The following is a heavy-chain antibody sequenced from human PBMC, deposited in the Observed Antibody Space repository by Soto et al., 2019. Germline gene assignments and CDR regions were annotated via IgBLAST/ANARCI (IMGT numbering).Heavy chain of an antibody. V-gene: IGHV4-59*01. D-gene: IGHD3-3*01. CDR3: VRDLYTFGVLSDASYNSFAP. CDR1: GDSIKNYY. CDR2: IYYSGNT. Sequence: PSETLSLTCTVSGDSIKNYYWSWIRQPPGKGLEWIGYIYYSGNTNYNPSLKGRVTISVDTSKNQFYLKLNSVTPADTAVYYCVRDLYTFGVLSDASYNSFAPWGQGTQVTVSS. J-gene: IGHJ5*02.